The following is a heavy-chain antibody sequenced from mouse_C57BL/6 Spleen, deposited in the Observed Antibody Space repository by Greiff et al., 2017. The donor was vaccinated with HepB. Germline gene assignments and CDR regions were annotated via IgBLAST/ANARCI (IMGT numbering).Heavy chain of an antibody. V-gene: IGHV1-15*01. CDR1: GYTFTDYE. CDR2: IDPETGGT. D-gene: IGHD1-1*01. Sequence: VQLQQSGAELVRPGASVTLSCKASGYTFTDYEMHWVKQTPVHGLEWIGAIDPETGGTAYNQKFKGKAILTADKSSSTAYMELRSLTSEDSAVYYCTRRSIYYGSSYDYFDYWGQGTTLTVSS. J-gene: IGHJ2*01. CDR3: TRRSIYYGSSYDYFDY.